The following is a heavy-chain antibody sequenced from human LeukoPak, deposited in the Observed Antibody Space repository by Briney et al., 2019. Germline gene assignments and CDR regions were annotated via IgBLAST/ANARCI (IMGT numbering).Heavy chain of an antibody. CDR1: GYIFTAYY. Sequence: ASVKVSCKASGYIFTAYYIHWVRQAPGQGLEWVGRIHPSSGGTEYAQNFQGRVTVTRDTSITTAYMELNRLTSGDMAVYYCARNYGDLDYWGQGTLVTVSS. V-gene: IGHV1-2*06. D-gene: IGHD4-17*01. J-gene: IGHJ4*02. CDR3: ARNYGDLDY. CDR2: IHPSSGGT.